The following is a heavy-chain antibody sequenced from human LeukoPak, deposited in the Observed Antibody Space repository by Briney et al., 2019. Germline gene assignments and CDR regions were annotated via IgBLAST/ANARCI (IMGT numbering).Heavy chain of an antibody. CDR2: IYYSGST. V-gene: IGHV4-59*01. CDR1: GGSISSFY. Sequence: SETLSLTCTVSGGSISSFYWTWIGQRPGKGLEDIGYIYYSGSTNYNPSLKSRVTMSSDTSKNQFSLKLSSVTAADTAVYYCARERTFGGVISYWGQGILVTVSS. D-gene: IGHD3-16*02. CDR3: ARERTFGGVISY. J-gene: IGHJ4*02.